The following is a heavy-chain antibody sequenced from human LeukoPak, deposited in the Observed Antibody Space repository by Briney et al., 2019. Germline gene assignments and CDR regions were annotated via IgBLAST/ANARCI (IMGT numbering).Heavy chain of an antibody. D-gene: IGHD3-10*01. CDR1: GFTFSSYD. Sequence: GGSLRLSCAASGFTFSSYDMNWLRPAPGKGLEWVSYISTSGSTIYYADSVKGRFTISRDNAKLQMNSLRAEDTAVYYCAKDLMRDIWFGESWGQGTLVTVSS. CDR2: ISTSGSTI. V-gene: IGHV3-48*03. CDR3: AKDLMRDIWFGES. J-gene: IGHJ5*02.